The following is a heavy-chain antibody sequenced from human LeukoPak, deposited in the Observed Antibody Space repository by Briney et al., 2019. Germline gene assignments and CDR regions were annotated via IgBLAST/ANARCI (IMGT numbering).Heavy chain of an antibody. V-gene: IGHV1-18*01. D-gene: IGHD2-2*01. CDR2: ISAYSGNT. Sequence: ASVKVSCKASDYTFTSYGISWVRQAPGQGLEWMGWISAYSGNTYYAQKFQGRVTMTTDTSTSTAYMEVRSLRSDDTAVYYCARRHDYCSSASCPSDYWGQGTLVTVSS. CDR1: DYTFTSYG. CDR3: ARRHDYCSSASCPSDY. J-gene: IGHJ4*02.